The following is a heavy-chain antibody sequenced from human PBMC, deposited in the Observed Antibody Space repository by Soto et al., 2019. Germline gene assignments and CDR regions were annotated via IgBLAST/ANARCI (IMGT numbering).Heavy chain of an antibody. J-gene: IGHJ5*02. Sequence: QLQLQESGSGLVKPSQTLSLTCAVSGGSISSGDYSWSWIRHPPGKGPEWIGYIDHSGSTYYNPSLKSRVTITVDRSKNQCSLKLSSVTAADTAVYYCARVYHSGYWSGSTCYGFRGFGPWGQGTLVTVSS. CDR1: GGSISSGDYS. V-gene: IGHV4-30-2*01. CDR3: ARVYHSGYWSGSTCYGFRGFGP. CDR2: IDHSGST. D-gene: IGHD2-15*01.